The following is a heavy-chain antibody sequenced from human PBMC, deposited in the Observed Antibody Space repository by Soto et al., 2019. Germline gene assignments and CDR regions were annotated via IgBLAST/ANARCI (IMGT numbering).Heavy chain of an antibody. J-gene: IGHJ4*02. V-gene: IGHV4-34*01. CDR3: ARAPQVYDYIWGSYRRKFDY. CDR1: GGSFSGYY. Sequence: QVQLQQWGAGLLKPSETLSLTCAVYGGSFSGYYWSWIRQPPGKGLEWIGEINHSGSTNYNPSLKSRVTISVETSKNQFSLKLSSVNAADTAVYYCARAPQVYDYIWGSYRRKFDYWGQGTLVTVSS. CDR2: INHSGST. D-gene: IGHD3-16*02.